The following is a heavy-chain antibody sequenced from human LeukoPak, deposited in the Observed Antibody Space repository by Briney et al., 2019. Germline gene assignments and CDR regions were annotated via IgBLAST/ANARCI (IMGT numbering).Heavy chain of an antibody. V-gene: IGHV3-20*04. D-gene: IGHD5-18*01. CDR2: INWNGGST. Sequence: GGSLRLSCAASGFTFDDYGMSWVRQAPGKGLEWVSGINWNGGSTGYADSVKGRFTISRDNAKNSLYLQMNSLTVEDTALYYFARDHNYGGYSYGEMDVWGKGTTVTVSS. CDR3: ARDHNYGGYSYGEMDV. J-gene: IGHJ6*04. CDR1: GFTFDDYG.